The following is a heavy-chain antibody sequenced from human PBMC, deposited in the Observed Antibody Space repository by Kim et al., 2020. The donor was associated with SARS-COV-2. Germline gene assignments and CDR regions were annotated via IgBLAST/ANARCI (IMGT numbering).Heavy chain of an antibody. CDR3: STEGGA. Sequence: ASVKVSCKSSGYTFTTFYIYWVRQAPGQGLEWMGLINPSGGSTTYAHNLQGRVTMTRDTSTITVHMELRSLTSDDTAVYYCSTEGGAWGQGTLVTVSS. CDR1: GYTFTTFY. V-gene: IGHV1-46*01. D-gene: IGHD1-26*01. CDR2: INPSGGST. J-gene: IGHJ5*02.